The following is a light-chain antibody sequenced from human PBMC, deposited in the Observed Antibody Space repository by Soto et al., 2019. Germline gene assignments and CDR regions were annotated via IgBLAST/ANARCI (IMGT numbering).Light chain of an antibody. CDR3: QQTSRTPKT. V-gene: IGKV1-39*01. CDR1: QSNTRY. J-gene: IGKJ1*01. Sequence: DIQLSACPSSLSASVGDRVNITCRASQSNTRYLNWYQQKPGKAPNLLIYAASSLHSGVPSRFSGAGSGTDFTLTISSLQPEDFATYYCQQTSRTPKTFGQGTNVDI. CDR2: AAS.